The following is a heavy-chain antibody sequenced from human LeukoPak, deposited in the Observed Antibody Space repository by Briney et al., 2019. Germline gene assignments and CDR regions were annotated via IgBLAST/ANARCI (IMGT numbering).Heavy chain of an antibody. V-gene: IGHV3-21*01. CDR2: ISSSSSYI. D-gene: IGHD2/OR15-2a*01. CDR3: ASLGNPYIDY. J-gene: IGHJ4*02. CDR1: GFTFSSYS. Sequence: PGGSLRLSCAASGFTFSSYSMNWVCQAPGKGLEWVSSISSSSSYIYYADSVKGRFTISRDNAKNSLYLQMNSLRAEDTAVYYCASLGNPYIDYWGQGTLVTVSS.